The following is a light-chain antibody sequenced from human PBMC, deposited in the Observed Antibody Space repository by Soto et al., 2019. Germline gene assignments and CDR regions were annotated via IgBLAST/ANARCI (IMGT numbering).Light chain of an antibody. CDR3: SSYTSSATLV. Sequence: QSALTQPASVSGSPGQSITISCTGTSTDVGGYNYVSWYQQHPGKAPKLMIYEVYNRPSGVSHRFSGSKSGNTASLTISGLQAEDEADYYCSSYTSSATLVFGGGTKVTVL. J-gene: IGLJ3*02. CDR2: EVY. V-gene: IGLV2-14*01. CDR1: STDVGGYNY.